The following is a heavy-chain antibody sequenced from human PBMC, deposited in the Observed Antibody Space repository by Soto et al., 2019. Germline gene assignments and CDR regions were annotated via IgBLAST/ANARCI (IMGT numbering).Heavy chain of an antibody. J-gene: IGHJ6*02. V-gene: IGHV4-34*01. CDR1: GGSFGGYY. D-gene: IGHD3-9*01. Sequence: NPAETLSLTCAVYGGSFGGYYWSWVRQPPGKGLEWIGEINHSGSTKYNPSLKSRVTISVDTSKNQISLKMRSVTAADTAVYYCARGLDDKDYYYYYGMDVWSQGTTVTVSS. CDR2: INHSGST. CDR3: ARGLDDKDYYYYYGMDV.